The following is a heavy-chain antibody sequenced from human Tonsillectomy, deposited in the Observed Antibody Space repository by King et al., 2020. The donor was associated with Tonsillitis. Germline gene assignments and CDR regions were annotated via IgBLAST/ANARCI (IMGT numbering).Heavy chain of an antibody. CDR3: ARGIGLVGTSRWYYFDY. CDR1: GFTFSSYS. D-gene: IGHD1-26*01. J-gene: IGHJ4*02. V-gene: IGHV3-21*01. CDR2: ISGSGAYI. Sequence: EVQLVESGGGLVKPGESLRLSCAASGFTFSSYSMNWVRQAPGRGLEWVSSISGSGAYIYYADSLKGRFTISRDNAKNSLYLQMNSLRAEDTAVYYCARGIGLVGTSRWYYFDYWGQGTLVTVSS.